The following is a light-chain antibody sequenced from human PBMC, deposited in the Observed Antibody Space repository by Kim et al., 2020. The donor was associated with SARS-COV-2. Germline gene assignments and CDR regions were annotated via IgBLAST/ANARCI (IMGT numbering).Light chain of an antibody. CDR1: QSVSSY. CDR2: DAS. J-gene: IGKJ4*01. CDR3: RQRSNLLA. V-gene: IGKV3-11*01. Sequence: SLSQGQRAPLSCRASQSVSSYLAWYQRKPGQAPRLLIYDASNRATGIPARFMGSGSGTDLTLTISSRGPEDFAVYYCRQRSNLLAFGGGTKVDIK.